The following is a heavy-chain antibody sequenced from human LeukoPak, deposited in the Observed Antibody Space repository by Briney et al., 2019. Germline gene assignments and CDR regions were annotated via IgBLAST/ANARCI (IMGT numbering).Heavy chain of an antibody. CDR2: ISNGGNT. CDR3: ASVWTRGSPGYHYFFDS. J-gene: IGHJ4*02. Sequence: PSETLSLTCTVSGGSFNTEYWSSIRQTPGEGLEWVGSISNGGNTNNNPSLKSQLTISIDTSKHHFSLKLSSVTAADTAIYYCASVWTRGSPGYHYFFDSWGQGTLVTVSS. V-gene: IGHV4-4*08. D-gene: IGHD3-9*01. CDR1: GGSFNTEY.